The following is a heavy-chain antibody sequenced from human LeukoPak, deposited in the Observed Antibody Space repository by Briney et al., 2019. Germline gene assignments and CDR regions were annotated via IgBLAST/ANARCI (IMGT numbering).Heavy chain of an antibody. CDR2: ISSSSSYI. CDR3: ARVVLRVHRMSNDAFDI. D-gene: IGHD2-15*01. V-gene: IGHV3-21*01. CDR1: GFTVSSNY. J-gene: IGHJ3*02. Sequence: PGGSLRLSCAASGFTVSSNYMSWVRQAPGKGLEWVSSISSSSSYIYYADSVKGRFTISRDNAKNSLHLQMNSLRAEDTAVYYCARVVLRVHRMSNDAFDIWGQGTMVTVSS.